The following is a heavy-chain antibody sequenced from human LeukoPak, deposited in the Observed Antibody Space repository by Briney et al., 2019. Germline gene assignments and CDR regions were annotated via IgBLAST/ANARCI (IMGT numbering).Heavy chain of an antibody. D-gene: IGHD1-26*01. V-gene: IGHV3-11*01. J-gene: IGHJ4*02. Sequence: GGSLRLSCGTSGFTFSHYYMTWLRQAPGKGLEWVSYISGTGNNKYYADSVKGRFTISRDNAQHSLYLQMSSLRAEDTAMYYCARDYSESEYFFDYWGQGSLVAVSS. CDR2: ISGTGNNK. CDR1: GFTFSHYY. CDR3: ARDYSESEYFFDY.